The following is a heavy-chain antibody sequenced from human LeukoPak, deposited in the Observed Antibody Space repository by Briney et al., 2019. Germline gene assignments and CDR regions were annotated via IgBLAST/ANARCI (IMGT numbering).Heavy chain of an antibody. J-gene: IGHJ4*02. V-gene: IGHV6-1*01. D-gene: IGHD3-10*01. CDR3: SKEGAGFGG. CDR1: GDSVSSNNAA. Sequence: SQTLSLTCAISGDSVSSNNAAWNWIRQSPSRGLEWLGRTYYRSKWYYDYAESVKSRITINSDTFKNQFSLQLNSVTPEDTAIYYCSKEGAGFGGWGQGTLVTVSS. CDR2: TYYRSKWYY.